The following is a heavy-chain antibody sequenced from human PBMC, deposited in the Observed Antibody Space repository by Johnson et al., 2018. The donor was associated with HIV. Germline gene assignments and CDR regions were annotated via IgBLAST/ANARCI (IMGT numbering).Heavy chain of an antibody. V-gene: IGHV3-15*01. J-gene: IGHJ3*02. CDR3: ASMVTTGGDAFDI. CDR2: IKSKTDGGTT. D-gene: IGHD2-21*02. CDR1: GLTFSNAW. Sequence: VQLVESGGGLVQPGGSLRFSCAASGLTFSNAWMSWVRQAPGKGLEWVGRIKSKTDGGTTDYAAPVKGRFTISRDYSKNTLYLQMNSLRAEDTAVYYCASMVTTGGDAFDIWGQGTMVTVSS.